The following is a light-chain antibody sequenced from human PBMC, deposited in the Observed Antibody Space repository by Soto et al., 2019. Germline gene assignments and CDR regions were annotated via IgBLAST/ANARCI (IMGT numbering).Light chain of an antibody. CDR1: QSISSNY. Sequence: IVLTQSPGALSLSPGERATLSCRASQSISSNYIAWYQQQPGQAPRLLIYGASSRATGVPDRFSGSGSGTDFTLTISRLEPEDFAVYYCQQYGSSGYTFGQGTKLEIK. J-gene: IGKJ2*01. CDR3: QQYGSSGYT. V-gene: IGKV3-20*01. CDR2: GAS.